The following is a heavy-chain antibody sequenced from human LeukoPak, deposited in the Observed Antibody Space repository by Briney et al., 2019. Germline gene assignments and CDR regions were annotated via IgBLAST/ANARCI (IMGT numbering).Heavy chain of an antibody. J-gene: IGHJ4*02. CDR3: AISSGGYSYGLDY. Sequence: SETQSLTCAVSGYSISSGYYWGWVRQPPGKGLEWIGSIYHSGSTYYNPSLKSRVTISVDTSKNQFSLKLSSVTAADTAVYYCAISSGGYSYGLDYWGQGTLVTVSS. CDR2: IYHSGST. V-gene: IGHV4-38-2*01. D-gene: IGHD5-18*01. CDR1: GYSISSGYY.